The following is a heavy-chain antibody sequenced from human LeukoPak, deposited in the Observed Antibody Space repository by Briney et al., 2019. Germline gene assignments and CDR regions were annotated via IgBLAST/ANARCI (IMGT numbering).Heavy chain of an antibody. J-gene: IGHJ4*02. D-gene: IGHD1-26*01. CDR3: ARDLGESSSFDY. Sequence: SETLSLTCTVSGGSISTSNYYWGWIRQPPGKGLEWIGNIFYSGSTYYNPSLKSRVTISVDTSKNQFSLKLSSVTAADTAVYYCARDLGESSSFDYWGQGTLVTVSS. V-gene: IGHV4-39*07. CDR2: IFYSGST. CDR1: GGSISTSNYY.